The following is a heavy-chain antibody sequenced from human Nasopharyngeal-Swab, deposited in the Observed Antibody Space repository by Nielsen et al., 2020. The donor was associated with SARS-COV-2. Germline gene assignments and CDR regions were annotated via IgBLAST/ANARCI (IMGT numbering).Heavy chain of an antibody. CDR1: GYTFTSYH. D-gene: IGHD3-9*01. CDR2: INPSGGST. Sequence: ASVKVSCKASGYTFTSYHMHWVRQAPGQGLEWMGIINPSGGSTSYAQKFQGRVTMTRDTSTSTVYMELSSLRSEDTAVYYCARDPKPYYDILTAGNESYWGQGTLVTVSS. CDR3: ARDPKPYYDILTAGNESY. J-gene: IGHJ4*02. V-gene: IGHV1-46*01.